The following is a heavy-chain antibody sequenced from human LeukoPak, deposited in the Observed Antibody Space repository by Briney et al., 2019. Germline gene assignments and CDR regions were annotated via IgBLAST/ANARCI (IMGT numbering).Heavy chain of an antibody. J-gene: IGHJ4*02. CDR1: GFTFSNYA. CDR3: TKGAVVMSATRADY. CDR2: MSGSGGTI. Sequence: QPGGSLRLSCAASGFTFSNYAMSWVRQAPGKGLEWVSGMSGSGGTISYADSVKGRFTISRDNSKGTLYLQMNNLRAEDTSVYYCTKGAVVMSATRADYWGQGTLVTVSS. D-gene: IGHD2-15*01. V-gene: IGHV3-23*01.